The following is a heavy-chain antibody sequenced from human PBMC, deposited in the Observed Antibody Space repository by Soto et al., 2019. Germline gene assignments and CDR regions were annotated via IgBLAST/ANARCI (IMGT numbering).Heavy chain of an antibody. CDR2: IYYSGST. CDR3: ARWDTSPRAFDP. D-gene: IGHD2-2*01. Sequence: QVQLQESGPGLVKPSETLSLTCTVSGGSFNSYYWSWVRQPPGKGLEWIGYIYYSGSTNYNPSLRNRVTISLDTSMNQFSLKLTSVTAADTAVYYCARWDTSPRAFDPWGQGTLVTVSS. V-gene: IGHV4-59*01. J-gene: IGHJ5*02. CDR1: GGSFNSYY.